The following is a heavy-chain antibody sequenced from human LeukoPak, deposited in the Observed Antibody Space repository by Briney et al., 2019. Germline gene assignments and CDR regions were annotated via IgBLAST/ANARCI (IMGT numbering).Heavy chain of an antibody. Sequence: SETLSLTCTVSGGSVSSGIYYWSWIRQPAGKGLEWIGRMFTPGTINYNPSLKSRVTISLDTSKNQFSLKLSSVTAADTAVYYCARGYYGESLNNFYYYYYYYMDVWGKGTTVTVSS. CDR3: ARGYYGESLNNFYYYYYYYMDV. V-gene: IGHV4-61*10. J-gene: IGHJ6*03. CDR2: MFTPGTI. D-gene: IGHD4-17*01. CDR1: GGSVSSGIYY.